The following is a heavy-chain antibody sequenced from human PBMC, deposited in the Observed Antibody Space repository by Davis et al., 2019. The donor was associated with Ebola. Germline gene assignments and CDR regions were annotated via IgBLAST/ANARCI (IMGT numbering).Heavy chain of an antibody. Sequence: ASVKVSCKASAYSFPRYGLSWVRQAPGQGLEWMGWISAYNGNTNYAQKFQGWVTMTRDTSISTAYMELSRLRSDDTAVYYCARDSGYSSGWYPFDYWGQGTMVRVS. CDR3: ARDSGYSSGWYPFDY. CDR1: AYSFPRYG. D-gene: IGHD6-19*01. CDR2: ISAYNGNT. J-gene: IGHJ4*02. V-gene: IGHV1-18*01.